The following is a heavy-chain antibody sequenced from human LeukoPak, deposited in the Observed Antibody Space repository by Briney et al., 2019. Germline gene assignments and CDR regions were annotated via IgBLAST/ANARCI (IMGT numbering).Heavy chain of an antibody. D-gene: IGHD3-10*01. CDR1: GYTFTGSGWY. J-gene: IGHJ4*02. CDR3: ARDGPAQMVDFDY. Sequence: PQDSVKVSCKASGYTFTGSGWYLYWLRQAPGQGLERVGWIHPNNGATLYAQKFQGRVAMTTDTSISTAYMELSRLRPDDTAMYYCARDGPAQMVDFDYWGQGTLVTVSS. CDR2: IHPNNGAT. V-gene: IGHV1-2*02.